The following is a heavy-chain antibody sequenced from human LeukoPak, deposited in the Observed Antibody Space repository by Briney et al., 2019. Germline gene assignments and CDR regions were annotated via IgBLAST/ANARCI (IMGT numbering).Heavy chain of an antibody. CDR1: GFTFSNYA. D-gene: IGHD1-26*01. CDR3: AKRVGTPGVGANY. Sequence: GGSLRLSCVASGFTFSNYAMSWVRQAPGKGLEWVSGISGSGVGTYYADSVKGRFTISRDNSKNTLYLQMNSLRAEDTAVYYCAKRVGTPGVGANYWAREPLATASS. CDR2: ISGSGVGT. J-gene: IGHJ4*02. V-gene: IGHV3-23*01.